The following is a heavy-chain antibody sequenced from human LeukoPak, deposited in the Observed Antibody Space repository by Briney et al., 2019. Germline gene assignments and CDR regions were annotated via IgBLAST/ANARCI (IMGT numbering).Heavy chain of an antibody. D-gene: IGHD3-10*02. Sequence: GGSLILSCAASGFTFTNAWMSWVRQAPGKVLEWIGRSKSQTDGGTTDYAAPVKGRFTISRDDSKNTVYLQMNSLKTEDTAVYYCTTLSYVGGYWGQGTLVTVSS. V-gene: IGHV3-15*01. CDR2: SKSQTDGGTT. CDR3: TTLSYVGGY. J-gene: IGHJ4*02. CDR1: GFTFTNAW.